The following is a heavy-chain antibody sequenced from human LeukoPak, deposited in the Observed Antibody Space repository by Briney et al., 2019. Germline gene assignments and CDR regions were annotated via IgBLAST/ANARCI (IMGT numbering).Heavy chain of an antibody. CDR3: AKNGGSGSYYSGYYYMDV. J-gene: IGHJ6*03. CDR2: ISTSGGST. Sequence: PGGSLTLSCAASGFTFSNYAMSWVRQAPGKGLAWVSTISTSGGSTYYADSVRGRFTISRDNSKNTLYLQMNSLRGEDTALYYCAKNGGSGSYYSGYYYMDVWGKGTTVTVSS. D-gene: IGHD1-26*01. CDR1: GFTFSNYA. V-gene: IGHV3-23*01.